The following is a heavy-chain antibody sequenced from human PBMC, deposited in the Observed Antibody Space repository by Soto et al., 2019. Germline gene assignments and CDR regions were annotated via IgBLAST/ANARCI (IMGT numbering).Heavy chain of an antibody. V-gene: IGHV3-21*01. J-gene: IGHJ6*02. CDR3: ANPSYGMDV. CDR2: ISSSSSYI. Sequence: GGSLRLSCAASGFTFSSCSMNWVRQAPGKGLEWVSSISSSSSYICYADSVKGRFTISRDNAKNSLYLQMNSLRAEDTAVYYCANPSYGMDVWGQGTTVTVSS. CDR1: GFTFSSCS.